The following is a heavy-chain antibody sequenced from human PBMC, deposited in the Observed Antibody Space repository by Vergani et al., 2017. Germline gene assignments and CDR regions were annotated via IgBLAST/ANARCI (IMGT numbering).Heavy chain of an antibody. V-gene: IGHV4-39*07. CDR2: IYYSGST. D-gene: IGHD6-19*01. CDR3: ARVALWPVAAPQGP. CDR1: GGSISSSSYY. J-gene: IGHJ5*02. Sequence: QLQLQESGPGLVKPSETLSLTCTVSGGSISSSSYYWGWIRQPPGKGLEWIGSIYYSGSTYYNPSLKSRVTISVDTSKNQFSLKLSSVTAADTAVYYCARVALWPVAAPQGPWGQGTLVTVSS.